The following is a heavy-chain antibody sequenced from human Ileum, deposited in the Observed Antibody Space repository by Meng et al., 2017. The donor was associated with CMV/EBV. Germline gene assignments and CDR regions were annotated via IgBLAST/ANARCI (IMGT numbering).Heavy chain of an antibody. CDR2: IKSDGSDT. Sequence: GGSLRLSCAASGFTFSSYWMHWVRQAPGKGLVWVSRIKSDGSDTSYADSVKGRFTISRDNAKKTLYMQMNSLRAEDTAVYYCATLGSRVSAFDIWGQGTMVTVSS. CDR1: GFTFSSYW. J-gene: IGHJ3*02. D-gene: IGHD2-8*01. CDR3: ATLGSRVSAFDI. V-gene: IGHV3-74*01.